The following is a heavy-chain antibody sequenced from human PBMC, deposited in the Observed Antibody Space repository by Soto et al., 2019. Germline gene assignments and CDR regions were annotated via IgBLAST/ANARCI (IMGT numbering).Heavy chain of an antibody. V-gene: IGHV2-5*02. CDR2: IYWDDDK. Sequence: QITLKESGPTLVKPTQSLTLTCTFSGFSLSTSGVGVGWIRQPPGKALELLALIYWDDDKRYIPSLKSRLTVSTDHSKHQVVLTMTTMDPVDTATYYCAHRLPSYYGSGSYSKYNWFDPWGQGTLVTVSS. CDR3: AHRLPSYYGSGSYSKYNWFDP. D-gene: IGHD3-10*01. CDR1: GFSLSTSGVG. J-gene: IGHJ5*02.